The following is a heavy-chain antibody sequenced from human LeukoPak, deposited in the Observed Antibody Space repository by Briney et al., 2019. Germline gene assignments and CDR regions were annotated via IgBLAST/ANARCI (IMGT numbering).Heavy chain of an antibody. CDR1: GFTFSSYA. J-gene: IGHJ6*03. Sequence: PGGSLRLSCAASGFTFSSYAMSWVRQAPGKGLEWVSTISGTGASTYYADSVKGRFTISKDHSKNTLYLQMNSLRAEDTAVYYCAKARQLGILEWLSDYMDVWGKGTTVTVSS. D-gene: IGHD3-3*01. V-gene: IGHV3-23*01. CDR2: ISGTGAST. CDR3: AKARQLGILEWLSDYMDV.